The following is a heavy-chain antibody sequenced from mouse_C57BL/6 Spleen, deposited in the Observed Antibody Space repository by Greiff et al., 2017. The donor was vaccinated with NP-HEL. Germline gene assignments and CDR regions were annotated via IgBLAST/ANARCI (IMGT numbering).Heavy chain of an antibody. V-gene: IGHV1-52*01. CDR3: ARRNYDYDEGNYAMDY. CDR2: IDPSDSET. D-gene: IGHD2-4*01. Sequence: QVQLQQPGAELVRPGSSVKLSCKASGYTFTSYWMHWVKQRPIQGLEWIGNIDPSDSETHYNQKFKDKATLTVDKSSSTAYMQLSSLTSEDSAVYYCARRNYDYDEGNYAMDYWGQGTSVTVSS. CDR1: GYTFTSYW. J-gene: IGHJ4*01.